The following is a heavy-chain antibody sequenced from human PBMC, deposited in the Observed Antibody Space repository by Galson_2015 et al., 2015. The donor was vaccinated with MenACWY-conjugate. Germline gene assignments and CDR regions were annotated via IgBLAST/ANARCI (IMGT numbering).Heavy chain of an antibody. CDR2: INAGNGNT. V-gene: IGHV1-3*01. CDR3: ARTWDYYDSSGYFDY. J-gene: IGHJ4*02. CDR1: GYTFTSYA. Sequence: SVKVSCKASGYTFTSYAMHWVRQAPGQRLEWMGWINAGNGNTKYSQKYRGRVTITRDTSASTAYMELSSLRSEDTAVYYCARTWDYYDSSGYFDYWGQGTLVTVSS. D-gene: IGHD3-22*01.